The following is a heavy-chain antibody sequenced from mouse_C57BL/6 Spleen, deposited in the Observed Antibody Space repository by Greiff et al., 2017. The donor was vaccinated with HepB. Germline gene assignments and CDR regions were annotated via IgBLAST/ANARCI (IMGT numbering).Heavy chain of an antibody. CDR3: ATYGNSFAY. V-gene: IGHV1-59*01. CDR2: IDPSDSYT. Sequence: QVHVKQPGAELVRPGTSVKLSCKASGYTFTSYWMHWVKQRPGQGLEWIGVIDPSDSYTNYNQKFKGKATLTVDTSSSTAYMQLSSLTSEDSAVYYCATYGNSFAYWGQGTLVTVSA. D-gene: IGHD2-1*01. CDR1: GYTFTSYW. J-gene: IGHJ3*01.